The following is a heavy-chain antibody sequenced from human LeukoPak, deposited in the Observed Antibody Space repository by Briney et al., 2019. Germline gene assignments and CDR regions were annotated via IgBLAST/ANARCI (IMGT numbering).Heavy chain of an antibody. CDR2: IGGSIGST. D-gene: IGHD5-18*01. CDR3: AKAPARRRQPIFDY. J-gene: IGHJ4*02. Sequence: GGSLRLSCAASGFSFSNYAMSWVRQGPGKGLEWVSAIGGSIGSTFYTDSVKGRFTISRDNSKNTLSLQMNSLRVEDTAVYYCAKAPARRRQPIFDYWGQGTLVTVSS. CDR1: GFSFSNYA. V-gene: IGHV3-23*01.